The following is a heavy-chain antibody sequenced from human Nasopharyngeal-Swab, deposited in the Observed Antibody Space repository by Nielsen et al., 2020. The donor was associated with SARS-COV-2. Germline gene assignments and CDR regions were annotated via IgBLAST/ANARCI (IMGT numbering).Heavy chain of an antibody. J-gene: IGHJ2*01. CDR3: ARDKYQGYWYFDL. CDR2: FYYSGST. D-gene: IGHD2-2*01. Sequence: SETLSLTCTVSGGSISSSSWSWIRQPPGKELEWIGYFYYSGSTNYNPSLKSRVTISVDTSKNQFSLKLTSVTAADTAVYYCARDKYQGYWYFDLWGRGTLVTVSS. V-gene: IGHV4-59*12. CDR1: GGSISSSS.